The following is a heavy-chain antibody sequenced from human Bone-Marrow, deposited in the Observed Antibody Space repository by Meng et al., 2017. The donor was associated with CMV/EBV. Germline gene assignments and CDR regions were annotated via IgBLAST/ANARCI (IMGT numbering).Heavy chain of an antibody. D-gene: IGHD2-2*01. CDR2: IYYSGNT. CDR3: GRVRGRPGTTWSDY. Sequence: SETLSLTCTVSGGSISSGDYYWSWIRQHPGKGLEWIGYIYYSGNTYYNPSLKSRVTISVDTSKNQFSLKLSSVTAADTALYYCGRVRGRPGTTWSDYWGQGTLVTVSS. J-gene: IGHJ4*02. V-gene: IGHV4-31*03. CDR1: GGSISSGDYY.